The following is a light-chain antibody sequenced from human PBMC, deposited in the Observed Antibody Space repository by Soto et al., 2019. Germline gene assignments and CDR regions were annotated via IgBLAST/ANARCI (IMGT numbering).Light chain of an antibody. CDR2: WAS. J-gene: IGKJ3*01. CDR1: QSVLWGGNNQHQ. V-gene: IGKV4-1*01. Sequence: DIVMTQSPDSLAVSLGERATINCKSSQSVLWGGNNQHQLAWYQQKPGQPPKLLISWASTRESGVPDRFSGRGSGTDFTLTISSLQAEDVAVYYCQQYFDIPFTFGPGTKVDIK. CDR3: QQYFDIPFT.